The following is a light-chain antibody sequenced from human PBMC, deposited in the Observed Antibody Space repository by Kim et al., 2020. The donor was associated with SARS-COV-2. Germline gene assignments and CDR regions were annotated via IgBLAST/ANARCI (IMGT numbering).Light chain of an antibody. CDR3: QVWDSSSDLDWV. CDR1: NIGSKS. V-gene: IGLV3-21*04. J-gene: IGLJ3*02. CDR2: YDS. Sequence: PGKTARITCGGNNIGSKSVHWYQQKPGQAPVLVIYYDSDRPSGIPERFSGSNSGNTATLTISRVEAGDEADYYCQVWDSSSDLDWVFGGGTQLTVL.